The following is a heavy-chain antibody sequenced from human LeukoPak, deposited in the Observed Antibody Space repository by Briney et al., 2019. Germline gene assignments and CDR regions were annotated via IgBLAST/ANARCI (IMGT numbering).Heavy chain of an antibody. V-gene: IGHV3-48*01. J-gene: IGHJ3*02. CDR1: GFTFTSYS. CDR3: ARESSSSWYRSDAFDI. CDR2: ISSSSSTI. D-gene: IGHD6-13*01. Sequence: GGSLRLSCAASGFTFTSYSMNWVRQAPGKGLEWVPYISSSSSTIYYADPVKGRFTISRDNAKNSLYLQMNSLRAEDTAVYYCARESSSSWYRSDAFDIWGQGTMVTVSS.